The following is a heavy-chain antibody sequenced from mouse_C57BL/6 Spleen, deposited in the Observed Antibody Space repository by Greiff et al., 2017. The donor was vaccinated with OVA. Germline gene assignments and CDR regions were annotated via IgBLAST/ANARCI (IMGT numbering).Heavy chain of an antibody. CDR3: ARDGSSGSLFDY. J-gene: IGHJ2*01. D-gene: IGHD3-2*02. CDR2: INYDGSST. CDR1: GFTFSDYY. Sequence: EVKLVESEGGLVQPGSSMKLSCTASGFTFSDYYMAWVRQVPEKGLEWVANINYDGSSTYYLDSLKSRFIISRDNAKNILYLQMSSLKSEDTATYYCARDGSSGSLFDYWGQGTTLTVSS. V-gene: IGHV5-16*01.